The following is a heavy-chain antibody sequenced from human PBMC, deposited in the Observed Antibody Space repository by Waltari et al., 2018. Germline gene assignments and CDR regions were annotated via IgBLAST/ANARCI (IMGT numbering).Heavy chain of an antibody. V-gene: IGHV3-23*01. J-gene: IGHJ4*02. CDR2: ISGSGGST. CDR1: GFPFSRYA. Sequence: VQLLESGGVFVQPAGSLKLSCSPFGFPFSRYAMSWVRPAPGKGLEWVSAISGSGGSTYYADSVKGRFTISRDNSKNTLYLQMNSLRAEDTAVYYCAKDRPWAASWFGIDYWGQGTLVTVSS. CDR3: AKDRPWAASWFGIDY. D-gene: IGHD3-10*01.